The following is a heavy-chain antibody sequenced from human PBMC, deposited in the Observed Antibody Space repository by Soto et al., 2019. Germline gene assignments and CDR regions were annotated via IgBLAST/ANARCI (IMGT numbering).Heavy chain of an antibody. CDR3: ARDRAYEAYDSSGYTLDL. CDR2: IYYSGST. Sequence: SETLSLTCTVSGGSISSYYWSWILQPPWKGLEWIGYIYYSGSTNYNPSLKSRVTISVDTSKNQFSLKLSSVTAADTAVYYCARDRAYEAYDSSGYTLDLWGRGTLVTVSS. D-gene: IGHD3-22*01. CDR1: GGSISSYY. V-gene: IGHV4-59*01. J-gene: IGHJ2*01.